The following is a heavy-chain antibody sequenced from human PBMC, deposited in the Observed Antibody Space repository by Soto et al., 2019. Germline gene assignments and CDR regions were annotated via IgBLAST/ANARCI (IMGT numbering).Heavy chain of an antibody. Sequence: QLQLQESGPGLVKPSETLSLTCTVSGGSISSSSYYWGWIRQPPGKGLEWIGSIYYSGSTYYNPSLKSRVTISVDTSKNQFSLKLSSVTAADTAVYYCARHTSYRLAAAGSYYFDYWGQGTLVTVSS. CDR3: ARHTSYRLAAAGSYYFDY. CDR2: IYYSGST. CDR1: GGSISSSSYY. V-gene: IGHV4-39*01. D-gene: IGHD6-13*01. J-gene: IGHJ4*02.